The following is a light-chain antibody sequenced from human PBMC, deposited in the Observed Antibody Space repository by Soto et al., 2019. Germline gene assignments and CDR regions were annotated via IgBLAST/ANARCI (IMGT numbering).Light chain of an antibody. J-gene: IGLJ1*01. CDR1: SSDVGGYNY. CDR3: SSYASSSPYV. V-gene: IGLV2-14*01. CDR2: EVS. Sequence: QSALTQPASVSGSPGQSIAISCTGTSSDVGGYNYVSWYQQHPGNAPKLMISEVSKRPSGVANRFSGSKSGNTASLTISGLQDEDAADYYCSSYASSSPYVFGTGTKLTVL.